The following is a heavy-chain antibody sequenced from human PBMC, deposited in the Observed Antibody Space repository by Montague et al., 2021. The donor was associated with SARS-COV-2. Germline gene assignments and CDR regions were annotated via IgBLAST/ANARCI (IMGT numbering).Heavy chain of an antibody. Sequence: SETLSLTCTVSRGSISGRSNYWGWVRQTPGMGLEWIGTFYYTANTNYNPSLKSRVTITVDTSKNQFSLSLRSVTAVDTSVYFCVIQGGRGRLATWGQGTLVIVSS. CDR3: VIQGGRGRLAT. V-gene: IGHV4-39*01. J-gene: IGHJ5*02. CDR1: RGSISGRSNY. D-gene: IGHD2-15*01. CDR2: FYYTANT.